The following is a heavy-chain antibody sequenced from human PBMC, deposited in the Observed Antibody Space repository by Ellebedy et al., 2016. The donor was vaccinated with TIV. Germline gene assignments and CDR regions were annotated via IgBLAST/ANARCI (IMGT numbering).Heavy chain of an antibody. CDR3: ARDEGGEGSMIVVVHFDY. CDR1: GYTFTSYG. Sequence: AASVKVSCKASGYTFTSYGISWVRQAPGQGLEWIGWISAYNGNTNYAQKLQGRVTMSTDISTSTAYMELRSLRSDDPAVYYCARDEGGEGSMIVVVHFDYWGQGTLVTVSS. D-gene: IGHD3-22*01. V-gene: IGHV1-18*01. J-gene: IGHJ4*02. CDR2: ISAYNGNT.